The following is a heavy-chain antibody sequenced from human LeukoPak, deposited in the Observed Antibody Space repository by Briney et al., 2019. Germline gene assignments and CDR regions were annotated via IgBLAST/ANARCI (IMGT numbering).Heavy chain of an antibody. Sequence: SETLSLTRAVYGGSFSGYYWSWIRQPPGKGLEWIGEINHSGSTNYNPSLKSRVTISVDTSKNQFSLKLSSVTAADTAVYYCARGRPTDYYGSGSYSLYYFDYWGQGTLVTVSS. CDR2: INHSGST. CDR1: GGSFSGYY. J-gene: IGHJ4*02. V-gene: IGHV4-34*01. D-gene: IGHD3-10*01. CDR3: ARGRPTDYYGSGSYSLYYFDY.